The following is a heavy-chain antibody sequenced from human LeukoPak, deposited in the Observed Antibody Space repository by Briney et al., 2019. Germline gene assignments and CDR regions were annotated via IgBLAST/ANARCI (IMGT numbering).Heavy chain of an antibody. CDR1: GFTFSTYA. CDR2: IWPDGSKK. D-gene: IGHD6-25*01. J-gene: IGHJ4*02. Sequence: GGSLRLSRAASGFTFSTYAMHWVRQAPGKGLEWVAFIWPDGSKKYYADSVKGRFAISRENSKNTVYLQMNDLRPEDTALYFCAKISSSAESNFDYWGQGTLLTVSS. CDR3: AKISSSAESNFDY. V-gene: IGHV3-30*02.